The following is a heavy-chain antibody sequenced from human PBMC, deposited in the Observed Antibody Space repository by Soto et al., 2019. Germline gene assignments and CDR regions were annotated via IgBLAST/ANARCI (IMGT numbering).Heavy chain of an antibody. Sequence: QVQLQESGPGLVKPSETLSLTCTVSGDSVSSGSYYWSWIRQPPGKGLEWIGYIYYSGSTKYNPSLKTRVTISVHTSKNQFSLKLSSVTAADTAVYYCARNTVAKGYYGMDVWGQGTKVTVSS. CDR2: IYYSGST. CDR3: ARNTVAKGYYGMDV. D-gene: IGHD2-15*01. J-gene: IGHJ6*02. CDR1: GDSVSSGSYY. V-gene: IGHV4-61*01.